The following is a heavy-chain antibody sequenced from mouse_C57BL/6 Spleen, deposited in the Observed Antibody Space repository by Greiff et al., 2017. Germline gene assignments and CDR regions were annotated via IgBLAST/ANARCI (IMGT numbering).Heavy chain of an antibody. Sequence: VQLQQSGPELVKPGASVKISCKASGYAFSSSWMNWVKQRPGKGLEWIGRIYPGDGDTNYNGKFKGKATLTADKSSSTAYMQLSSLTSEDSAVYFCATRDGNYDYYAMDYWGQGTSVTVSS. V-gene: IGHV1-82*01. CDR1: GYAFSSSW. CDR2: IYPGDGDT. CDR3: ATRDGNYDYYAMDY. J-gene: IGHJ4*01. D-gene: IGHD2-1*01.